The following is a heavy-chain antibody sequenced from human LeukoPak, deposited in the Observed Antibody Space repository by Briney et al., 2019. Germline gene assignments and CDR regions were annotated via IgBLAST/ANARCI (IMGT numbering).Heavy chain of an antibody. J-gene: IGHJ1*01. Sequence: GESLQISCKGSGYSFTNYWIGWVRQMPGKGLEWMGIIYPGDSDTTYSPSFQGQVTFSADKSISTAYLQWSSLKASDTAMYYCARRVHRVGSYSSHADHWGQGTLVTVSS. CDR3: ARRVHRVGSYSSHADH. D-gene: IGHD1-26*01. CDR2: IYPGDSDT. CDR1: GYSFTNYW. V-gene: IGHV5-51*01.